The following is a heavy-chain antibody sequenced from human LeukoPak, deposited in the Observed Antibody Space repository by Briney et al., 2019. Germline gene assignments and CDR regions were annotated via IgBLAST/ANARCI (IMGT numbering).Heavy chain of an antibody. CDR1: GFTFSSYA. J-gene: IGHJ3*02. V-gene: IGHV3-23*01. Sequence: PGGSLRLSCAASGFTFSSYAMSGVRQAPGKGLEWVSSISGSGGSTYCADSVKGRFTISRDNSKNTLYLQMNSLRAEDTAVYYCAKSLSDDPLADAFDIWGQGTMVTVSS. CDR3: AKSLSDDPLADAFDI. CDR2: ISGSGGST.